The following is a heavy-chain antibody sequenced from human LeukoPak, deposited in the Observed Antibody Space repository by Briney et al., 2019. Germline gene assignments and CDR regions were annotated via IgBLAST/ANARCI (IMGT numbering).Heavy chain of an antibody. CDR1: GFTFSSYA. J-gene: IGHJ4*02. Sequence: GGSLRLSCVASGFTFSSYAMSWVRQAPGKGLEWVSAISGSGGSTYYADSVKGRFTISRDNSKNTLYLQMNSLRAEDTAVYYCAKDFILSPWFGELLFDYWGQGTLVTVSS. CDR2: ISGSGGST. D-gene: IGHD3-10*01. CDR3: AKDFILSPWFGELLFDY. V-gene: IGHV3-23*01.